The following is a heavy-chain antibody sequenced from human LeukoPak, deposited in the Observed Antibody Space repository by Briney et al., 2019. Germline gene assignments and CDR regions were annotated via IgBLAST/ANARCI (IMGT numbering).Heavy chain of an antibody. CDR3: ARDLYGSGRYQRDY. CDR2: ISSSSSNI. J-gene: IGHJ4*02. Sequence: GGSLRLSCAASGFTFSSYSMNWVRQAPGKGLEWVPSISSSSSNIYYADSVKGRFTISRDNAKNSLYLQMNSLRAEDTAVYYCARDLYGSGRYQRDYWGQGTLVTVSS. V-gene: IGHV3-21*01. CDR1: GFTFSSYS. D-gene: IGHD3-10*01.